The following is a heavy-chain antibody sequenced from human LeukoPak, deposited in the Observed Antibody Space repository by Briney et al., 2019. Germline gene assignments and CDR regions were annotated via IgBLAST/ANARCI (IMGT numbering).Heavy chain of an antibody. CDR1: GFTFSSYA. D-gene: IGHD2-2*02. V-gene: IGHV3-23*01. CDR2: ITGSGTST. Sequence: GGSLRLSCAASGFTFSSYAMSWVRQAPGKGLEWVSGITGSGTSTYYADSVKGRFTISRDNSKNTLYLQMSSLKTEDTAVYYCTTDPIYSNIVVVPAAIGFDPWGQGTLVTVSS. J-gene: IGHJ5*02. CDR3: TTDPIYSNIVVVPAAIGFDP.